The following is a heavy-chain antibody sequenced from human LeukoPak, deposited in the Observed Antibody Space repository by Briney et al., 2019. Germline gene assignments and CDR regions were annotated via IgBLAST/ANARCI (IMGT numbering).Heavy chain of an antibody. D-gene: IGHD2-2*01. CDR2: IYFSGST. J-gene: IGHJ6*03. Sequence: SETLSLTCTVSGGSISSYYWSWIRQPPGKGLEWIGYIYFSGSTNYNPSLKSRVTISVDTSKNQFSLKLSSVTAADTAVYYCARVGYCSSTSCTDHYYYYYYMDVWGKGTTVTVSS. V-gene: IGHV4-59*01. CDR3: ARVGYCSSTSCTDHYYYYYYMDV. CDR1: GGSISSYY.